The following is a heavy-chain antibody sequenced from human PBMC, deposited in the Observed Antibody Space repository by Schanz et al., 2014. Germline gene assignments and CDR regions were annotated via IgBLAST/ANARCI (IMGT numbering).Heavy chain of an antibody. V-gene: IGHV1-18*04. CDR1: GYTFPSYG. CDR3: ARNIIATARAYDI. CDR2: INVYNGDT. J-gene: IGHJ3*02. Sequence: QVQLVQSGSEVKKPGASVKVSCKASGYTFPSYGISWVRQAPGQGLEWMGWINVYNGDTKFAKTFQDRVTLTTDTSTSNSSFPLLSRPCDDNPFYYCARNIIATARAYDIWGQGTMVTVSS. D-gene: IGHD6-13*01.